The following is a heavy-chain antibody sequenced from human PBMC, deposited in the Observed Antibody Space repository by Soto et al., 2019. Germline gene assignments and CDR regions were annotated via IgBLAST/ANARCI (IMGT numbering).Heavy chain of an antibody. CDR3: ARLYGIYYYYGMDV. D-gene: IGHD3-16*01. CDR1: GFTFSSYS. V-gene: IGHV3-48*02. Sequence: EVQLVESGGGLVQPGGSLRLSCAASGFTFSSYSMNWVRQAPGKGLEWVSYISSSSSTIYYADSVKGRFTISRDNAKNSLYLQMDSLRDGVTAVFYCARLYGIYYYYGMDVWGQGTTVTVSS. CDR2: ISSSSSTI. J-gene: IGHJ6*02.